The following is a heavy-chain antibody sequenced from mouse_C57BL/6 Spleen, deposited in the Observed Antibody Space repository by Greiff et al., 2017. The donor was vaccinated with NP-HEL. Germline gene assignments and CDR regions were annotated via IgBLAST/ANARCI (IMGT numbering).Heavy chain of an antibody. CDR1: GYTFTDYY. CDR2: IYPGSGNT. CDR3: ARGRITTDYFDY. J-gene: IGHJ2*01. D-gene: IGHD1-1*01. V-gene: IGHV1-76*01. Sequence: VQLQQSGAELVRPGASVKLSCKASGYTFTDYYINWVKQRPGQGLEWIARIYPGSGNTYYNEKFKGKATLTAEKSSSTAYMQLSSLTSEDSAVYFCARGRITTDYFDYWGQGTTLTVSS.